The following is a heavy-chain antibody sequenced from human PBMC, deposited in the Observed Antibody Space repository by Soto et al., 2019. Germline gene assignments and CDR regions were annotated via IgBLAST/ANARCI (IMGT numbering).Heavy chain of an antibody. CDR2: IWYDGSNK. V-gene: IGHV3-33*01. D-gene: IGHD2-15*01. Sequence: QVQLVESGGVVVQPGRSLRLSCAASGFTFSSYGMHWVRQAPGKGLEWVAVIWYDGSNKYYADSVKGRFTISGDNSKNTLYLQMNNLRAEDTAVYYCARDGYCSGGSCYSVPGFEYWGQGTLVTVAS. J-gene: IGHJ4*02. CDR3: ARDGYCSGGSCYSVPGFEY. CDR1: GFTFSSYG.